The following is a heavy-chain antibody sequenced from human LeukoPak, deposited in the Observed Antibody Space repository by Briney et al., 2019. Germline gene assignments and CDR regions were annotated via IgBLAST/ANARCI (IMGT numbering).Heavy chain of an antibody. V-gene: IGHV3-23*01. CDR1: GFTFSSYA. Sequence: GESLRLSCAASGFTFSSYAMSWVRQAPGKGLEWVSAISGSGGSTYYADSVKGRFTISRDNSKNTLYLQMNSLRAEDTAVYYCAKIPGYSSSRGYFDYWGQGTLVTVSS. J-gene: IGHJ4*02. CDR3: AKIPGYSSSRGYFDY. CDR2: ISGSGGST. D-gene: IGHD6-13*01.